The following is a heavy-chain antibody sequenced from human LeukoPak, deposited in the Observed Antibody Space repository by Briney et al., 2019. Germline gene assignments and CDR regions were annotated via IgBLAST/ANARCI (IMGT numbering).Heavy chain of an antibody. J-gene: IGHJ4*02. Sequence: GGSLRLSCAASGFTFSSYSMNWVRQAPGKGLEWVSSISSSSSYIYYADSVKGRFTISRDNAKNSLYLQMNSLRAEDTAVYYCARDNRVLISSSTNFDYWGQGTLVTVSS. CDR1: GFTFSSYS. D-gene: IGHD6-6*01. CDR3: ARDNRVLISSSTNFDY. CDR2: ISSSSSYI. V-gene: IGHV3-21*01.